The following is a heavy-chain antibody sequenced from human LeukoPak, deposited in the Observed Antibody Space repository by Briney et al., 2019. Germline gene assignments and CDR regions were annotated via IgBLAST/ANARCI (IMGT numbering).Heavy chain of an antibody. J-gene: IGHJ4*02. CDR3: AKDTAIQFLEPAF. V-gene: IGHV3-33*06. CDR1: GFTFNTHG. CDR2: IWFDGSVK. Sequence: GGSLRLSCAASGFTFNTHGMHWVRQAPGKGLEGVAAIWFDGSVKHYSDAVKGRFTISRDNSLDTLYLQMNSLRVEDTAMYYCAKDTAIQFLEPAFWGQGTLVTVSS. D-gene: IGHD3-3*01.